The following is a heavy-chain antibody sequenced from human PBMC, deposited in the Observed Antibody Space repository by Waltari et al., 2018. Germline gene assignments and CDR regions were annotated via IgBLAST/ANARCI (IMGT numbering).Heavy chain of an antibody. Sequence: QVQLQESGPGLVKHSGTLSLTCAVSGDSMSSTDWWNLVRQPPGKGLEWIGQIHRSGRTHYNPSLESRVTTSIDTSNNEFSLKVTSATAADTAVYYCARDRGRGLYLDSWGQGTLVTVSP. CDR1: GDSMSSTDW. J-gene: IGHJ4*02. D-gene: IGHD2-15*01. V-gene: IGHV4-4*02. CDR2: IHRSGRT. CDR3: ARDRGRGLYLDS.